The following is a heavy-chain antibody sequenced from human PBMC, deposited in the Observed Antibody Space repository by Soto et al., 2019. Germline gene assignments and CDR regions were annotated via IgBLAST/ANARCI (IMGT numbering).Heavy chain of an antibody. CDR3: ARAPSGNYYFDS. CDR1: GFTVNSNY. J-gene: IGHJ4*02. Sequence: QPGGSLRLSCAASGFTVNSNYMAWVRQAPGKGLEWVSVIYSGGSTYFAGSVRGRFTISRDNSKNTLYLQMNSLRAEDTAVYYCARAPSGNYYFDSWGQGTLVTVSS. CDR2: IYSGGST. D-gene: IGHD1-26*01. V-gene: IGHV3-53*01.